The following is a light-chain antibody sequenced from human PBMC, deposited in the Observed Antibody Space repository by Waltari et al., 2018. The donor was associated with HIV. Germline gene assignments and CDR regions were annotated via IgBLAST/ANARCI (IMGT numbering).Light chain of an antibody. CDR3: QQYIGSPRT. Sequence: EIALTQSPGTLSLSPGERATLSCRASQTISSTHLAWYQQKPGQAPRLLIYGTSSRASGIPDRFSGSGSGTDFTLTISSLEPEDCAVYYCQQYIGSPRTFGQGTKVELK. V-gene: IGKV3-20*01. CDR1: QTISSTH. CDR2: GTS. J-gene: IGKJ1*01.